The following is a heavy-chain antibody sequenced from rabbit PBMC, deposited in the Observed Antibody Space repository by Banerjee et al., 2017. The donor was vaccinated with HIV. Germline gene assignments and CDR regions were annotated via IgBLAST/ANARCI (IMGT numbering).Heavy chain of an antibody. CDR1: GFTLSSYW. CDR2: IYTGDGST. V-gene: IGHV1S40*01. J-gene: IGHJ6*01. Sequence: QSLEESGGDLVKPGASLTLTCTASGFTLSSYWMCWVRQAPGKGLEWIGCIYTGDGSTYYASWVNGRFTISNPSSTTVTLQMTSLTVADTATYFCARGSSDHAYGMDLWGPGTLVTVS. D-gene: IGHD1-1*01. CDR3: ARGSSDHAYGMDL.